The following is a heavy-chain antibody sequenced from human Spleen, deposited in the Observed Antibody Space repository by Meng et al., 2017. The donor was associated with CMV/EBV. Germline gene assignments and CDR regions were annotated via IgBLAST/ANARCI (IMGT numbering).Heavy chain of an antibody. CDR1: GYTFTGHY. D-gene: IGHD1-26*01. CDR3: AREWRRRRYDGNYYVPDSFDI. J-gene: IGHJ1*01. CDR2: INPNSGGT. Sequence: ASVKVSCKASGYTFTGHYLHWVRQAPGQGLKWMGWINPNSGGTNYAQKFQGRATMTRDTSTRTAYMDLSKLRSDDTALYYCAREWRRRRYDGNYYVPDSFDIWVPGPLVPVSS. V-gene: IGHV1-2*02.